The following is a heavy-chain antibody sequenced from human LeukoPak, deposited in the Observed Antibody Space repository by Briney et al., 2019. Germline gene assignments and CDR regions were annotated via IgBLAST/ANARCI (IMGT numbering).Heavy chain of an antibody. CDR1: GFTFSSYA. V-gene: IGHV3-30-3*01. D-gene: IGHD2-15*01. CDR3: ARVLSVAATRSLPYYYYYGMDV. CDR2: ISYDGSNK. Sequence: GGSLRLSCAASGFTFSSYAMHWVRQAPGEGLEWVAVISYDGSNKYYADSVKGRFTISRDNSKNTLYLQMNSLRAEDTAVYYCARVLSVAATRSLPYYYYYGMDVWGQGTTVTVSS. J-gene: IGHJ6*02.